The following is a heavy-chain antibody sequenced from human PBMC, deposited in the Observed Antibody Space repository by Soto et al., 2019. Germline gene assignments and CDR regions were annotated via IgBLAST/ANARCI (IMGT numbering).Heavy chain of an antibody. CDR3: AKDRGPIVVVIPAAFDY. CDR2: ISGSGGST. Sequence: GGSLRLSCAASGFTFSSYAMSWVRQAPGKGLEWVSAISGSGGSTYYADSVKGRFTISRDNSKNTLYLQMNSLRAEDTAVYYCAKDRGPIVVVIPAAFDYWGQGTLVTVSS. D-gene: IGHD3-22*01. J-gene: IGHJ4*02. V-gene: IGHV3-23*01. CDR1: GFTFSSYA.